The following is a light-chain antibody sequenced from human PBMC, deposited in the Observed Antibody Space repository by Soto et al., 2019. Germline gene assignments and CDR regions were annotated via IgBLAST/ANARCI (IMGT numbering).Light chain of an antibody. Sequence: DIVMTQSPDSLAVSLGERATINCKSSQSVLYSSNNNNYLAWYQQKPGQPPKLLIYWASTRESGVPDRFSGSWSGTDFTLTTSSLQAEDVAVYYCQQYYSTPITFGQGTRLEIK. V-gene: IGKV4-1*01. J-gene: IGKJ5*01. CDR3: QQYYSTPIT. CDR2: WAS. CDR1: QSVLYSSNNNNY.